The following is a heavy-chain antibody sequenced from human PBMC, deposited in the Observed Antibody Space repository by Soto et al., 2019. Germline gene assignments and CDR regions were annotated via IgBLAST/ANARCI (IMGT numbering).Heavy chain of an antibody. CDR2: ISAYNGNT. V-gene: IGHV1-18*01. Sequence: ASVKVSCKASGYTFTSYGISWVRQAPGQGLEWMGWISAYNGNTNYAQKLQGRVTMTTDTSTGTAYMELRSLRSDDTAVYYCARVTRYGDTFDPWGQGTLVTVSS. CDR3: ARVTRYGDTFDP. D-gene: IGHD4-17*01. J-gene: IGHJ5*02. CDR1: GYTFTSYG.